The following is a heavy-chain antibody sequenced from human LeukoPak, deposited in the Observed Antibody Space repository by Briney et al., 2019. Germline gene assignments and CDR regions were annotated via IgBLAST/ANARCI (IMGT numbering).Heavy chain of an antibody. CDR2: ISYDGSNK. CDR1: GFTFGSYG. J-gene: IGHJ4*02. D-gene: IGHD6-19*01. CDR3: AKVYRGYSSGWTFDY. Sequence: GRSLRLSCAASGFTFGSYGMHWVRQAPGKGLEWVAVISYDGSNKYYADSVKGRFTISRDNSKNTLYLQMNSLRAEDTAVYYCAKVYRGYSSGWTFDYWGQGTLVTVSS. V-gene: IGHV3-30*18.